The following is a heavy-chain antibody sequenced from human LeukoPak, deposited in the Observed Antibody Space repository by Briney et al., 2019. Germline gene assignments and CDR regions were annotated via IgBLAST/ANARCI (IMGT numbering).Heavy chain of an antibody. CDR1: GYTFTGYY. CDR2: INPSSGGT. CDR3: ARSPSIPLDV. Sequence: ASVKVSCKASGYTFTGYYMHWVQQAPGQGLEWVGWINPSSGGTNHAQKFQGRVTMTRDTSISTAYMELSRLRSDDTAVYYCARSPSIPLDVWGQGTTVTVSS. D-gene: IGHD2-21*01. V-gene: IGHV1-2*02. J-gene: IGHJ6*02.